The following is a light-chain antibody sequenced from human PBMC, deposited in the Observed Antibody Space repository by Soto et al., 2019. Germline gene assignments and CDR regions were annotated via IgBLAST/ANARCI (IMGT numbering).Light chain of an antibody. CDR1: SSNIGSNT. CDR3: SSFAGSYTHV. V-gene: IGLV1-44*01. CDR2: SNN. J-gene: IGLJ1*01. Sequence: QSVLTQPPSASGTPGQRVTTSCSGSSSNIGSNTVNWYQQLPGTAPNLLIYSNNQRPSGVPDRFSGSKSGTSASLAISGLQSQDEADYFCSSFAGSYTHVFGSGTKVTVL.